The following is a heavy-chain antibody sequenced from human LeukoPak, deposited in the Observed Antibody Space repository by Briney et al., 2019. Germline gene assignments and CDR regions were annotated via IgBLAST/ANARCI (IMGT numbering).Heavy chain of an antibody. V-gene: IGHV4-59*01. J-gene: IGHJ4*02. D-gene: IGHD3-22*01. CDR2: IYYTGST. Sequence: SETLSLTCTVSGGSINNYYWTWIRPPPGKGLEWIAYIYYTGSTNYNPSLKSRVTISVDTSKNQFSLKLNSVTAADTAVYYCARVDDNNALDYWGRGTLVTVSS. CDR3: ARVDDNNALDY. CDR1: GGSINNYY.